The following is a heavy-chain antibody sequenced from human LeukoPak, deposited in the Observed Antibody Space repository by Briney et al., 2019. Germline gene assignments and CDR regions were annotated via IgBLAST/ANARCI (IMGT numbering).Heavy chain of an antibody. J-gene: IGHJ4*02. V-gene: IGHV3-74*01. Sequence: TGGSLRLSCAASGFTFTNAWMNWVRQAPGGGLVWVSRINSDGSSTSYADSVKGRFTISRDNAKNTLYLQMNSLRAEDTALYYCARDGVGATTNFDYWGQGTLVTVSS. D-gene: IGHD1-26*01. CDR3: ARDGVGATTNFDY. CDR2: INSDGSST. CDR1: GFTFTNAW.